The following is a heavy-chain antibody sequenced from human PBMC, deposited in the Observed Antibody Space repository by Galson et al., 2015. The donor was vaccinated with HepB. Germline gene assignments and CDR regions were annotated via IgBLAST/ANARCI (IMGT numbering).Heavy chain of an antibody. CDR1: GFTFSSFT. CDR2: ISSSSSYI. CDR3: ARGRYNDYAHAYVDY. Sequence: SLRLSCAASGFTFSSFTMNWVRQAPGQGLEWASSISSSSSYIYYANSVKGRFTISRDNAKNSLYLRMNSLRAEDTAIYYCARGRYNDYAHAYVDYWGQGTLVTVSS. V-gene: IGHV3-21*01. J-gene: IGHJ4*02. D-gene: IGHD4-17*01.